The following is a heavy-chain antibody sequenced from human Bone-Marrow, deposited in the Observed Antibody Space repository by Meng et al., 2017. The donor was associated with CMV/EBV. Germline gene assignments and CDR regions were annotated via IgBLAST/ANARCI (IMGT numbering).Heavy chain of an antibody. D-gene: IGHD2-2*01. CDR1: GFTFNDAW. Sequence: GESLKISCAASGFTFNDAWMTWVRQAPGKGLEWVSVIYSGGSTYYADSVKGRFTISRDNSKNTLYLQMNSLRAEDTAVYYCARDVVPAAIEFYYYYGMDVWGQGTTVTVSS. V-gene: IGHV3-66*02. CDR2: IYSGGST. J-gene: IGHJ6*02. CDR3: ARDVVPAAIEFYYYYGMDV.